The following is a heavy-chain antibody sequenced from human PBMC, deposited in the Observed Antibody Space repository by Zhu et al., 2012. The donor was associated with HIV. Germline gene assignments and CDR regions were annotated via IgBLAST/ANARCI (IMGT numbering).Heavy chain of an antibody. CDR2: VYYSGDT. D-gene: IGHD6-19*01. CDR3: AKSRTSGWYSYAFDV. J-gene: IGHJ3*01. V-gene: IGHV4-39*01. CDR1: GGSITDPGYF. Sequence: QVQLQGSGPRLLKPSETLSLTCTVSGGSITDPGYFWAWIRQPQGRVEWIGSVYYSGDTYDSPSLKSRLTISVDTSKNQFSLQLRSLTAADTAVYYCAKSRTSGWYSYAFDVWGQGRVVSVSS.